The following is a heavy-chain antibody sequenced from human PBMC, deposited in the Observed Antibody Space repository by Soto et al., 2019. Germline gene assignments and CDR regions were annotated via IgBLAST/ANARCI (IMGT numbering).Heavy chain of an antibody. D-gene: IGHD1-26*01. CDR1: GYSFTSLD. Sequence: ASVKVSCKASGYSFTSLDINWVGQTAGQGLEWMGWMQPSTGRTGYAQKFQGRVTMTRDTSINTAYMELTTLTSDDTAFYYCAGGVRAGVDYWGQGTLVTVSS. CDR2: MQPSTGRT. J-gene: IGHJ4*02. CDR3: AGGVRAGVDY. V-gene: IGHV1-8*01.